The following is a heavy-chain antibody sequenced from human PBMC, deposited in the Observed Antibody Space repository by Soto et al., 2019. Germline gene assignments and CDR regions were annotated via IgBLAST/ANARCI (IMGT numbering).Heavy chain of an antibody. J-gene: IGHJ3*02. D-gene: IGHD2-2*01. CDR1: GGSINSGDSH. V-gene: IGHV4-30-4*01. CDR3: ARVYCSSTSCQDAFDI. CDR2: IYYSGST. Sequence: QVQLQESGPGLVKPSETLSLTCTVSGGSINSGDSHWSWIRQPPGKGLEWIGYIYYSGSTYYNPSLKSRVTISVDTSKNQFSRKLSSVTAADTAVYYCARVYCSSTSCQDAFDIWGQGTMVTVSS.